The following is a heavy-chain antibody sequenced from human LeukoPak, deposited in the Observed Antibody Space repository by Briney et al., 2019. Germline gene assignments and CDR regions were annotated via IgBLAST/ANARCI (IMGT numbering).Heavy chain of an antibody. CDR1: GFTFSSYD. V-gene: IGHV3-48*03. CDR2: ISSSGSTI. J-gene: IGHJ6*03. Sequence: GGSLRLSCAASGFTFSSYDMNWVRQAPGKGLEWVSYISSSGSTIYYADSVKGRFTISRDNAKNSLFLQMNSLRAEDTAVYYCARDQYGSGDGYYMDVWGKGTTVTISS. D-gene: IGHD3-10*01. CDR3: ARDQYGSGDGYYMDV.